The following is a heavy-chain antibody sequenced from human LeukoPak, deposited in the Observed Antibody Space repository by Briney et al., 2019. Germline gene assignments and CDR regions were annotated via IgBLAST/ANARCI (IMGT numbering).Heavy chain of an antibody. J-gene: IGHJ4*02. CDR2: ISAYNGNT. V-gene: IGHV1-18*01. Sequence: ASVKVSCKASGYTFTSYGISWVRQAPGRGLEWMGWISAYNGNTNYAQKLQGRVTMTTDTSTSTAYMELRSLRSDDTAVYYCARSTVVNTSFDYWGQGTLVTVSS. D-gene: IGHD4-23*01. CDR3: ARSTVVNTSFDY. CDR1: GYTFTSYG.